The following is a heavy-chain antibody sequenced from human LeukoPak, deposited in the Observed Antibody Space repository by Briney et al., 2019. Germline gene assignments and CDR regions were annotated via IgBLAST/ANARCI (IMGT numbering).Heavy chain of an antibody. Sequence: GGSLRLSCAASGFTFSSYSMNWVRQAPGKGLEWVSSISSSSSYIYYADSVKGRFTISRDNAKNSLYLQMNSLRAEDTAVYYCARVFTMVRGVTQYYFDYWGQGTLVTVSS. J-gene: IGHJ4*02. CDR3: ARVFTMVRGVTQYYFDY. CDR2: ISSSSSYI. D-gene: IGHD3-10*01. V-gene: IGHV3-21*01. CDR1: GFTFSSYS.